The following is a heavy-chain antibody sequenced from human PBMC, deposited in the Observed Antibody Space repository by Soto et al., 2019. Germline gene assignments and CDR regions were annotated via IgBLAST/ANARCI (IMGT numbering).Heavy chain of an antibody. D-gene: IGHD3-22*01. CDR1: GGSISSSSYY. J-gene: IGHJ6*02. Sequence: SETLSLTCTVSGGSISSSSYYLGWIRQPPGKGLGWIGSIYYSGSTYYNPSLKSRVTISVDTSKNQFSLKLSSVTAADTAVYYCARLRNYYDSSGYYVPAKFMDVWGQGTTVTVSS. CDR3: ARLRNYYDSSGYYVPAKFMDV. V-gene: IGHV4-39*01. CDR2: IYYSGST.